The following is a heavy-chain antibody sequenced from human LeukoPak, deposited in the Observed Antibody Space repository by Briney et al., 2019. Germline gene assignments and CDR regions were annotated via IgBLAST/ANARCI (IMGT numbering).Heavy chain of an antibody. CDR3: AITAVTNRGNYYYYYMDV. CDR1: GGSISSSNW. J-gene: IGHJ6*03. V-gene: IGHV4-4*02. D-gene: IGHD4-17*01. Sequence: SETLSLTCAVSGGSISSSNWWSWVRQPPGKGLEWIGEIYHSGSTYYNPSLKSRVTISVDTSKNQFSLKLSSVTAADTAVYYCAITAVTNRGNYYYYYMDVWGKGTTVTISS. CDR2: IYHSGST.